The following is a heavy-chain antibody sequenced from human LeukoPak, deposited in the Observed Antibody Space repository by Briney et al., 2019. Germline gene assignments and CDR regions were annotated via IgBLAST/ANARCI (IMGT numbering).Heavy chain of an antibody. CDR2: ISDSGVGT. D-gene: IGHD2-15*01. CDR3: ARVGCSGGSCYPDY. CDR1: GFTFSNYA. J-gene: IGHJ4*02. Sequence: GGSLRLSCAASGFTFSNYAMSWVRQAPGVGLEWVSGISDSGVGTYYADSVKGRFTISRDNSKNTLYLQMSSLRAEDTAVYYCARVGCSGGSCYPDYWGQGTLVTVSP. V-gene: IGHV3-23*01.